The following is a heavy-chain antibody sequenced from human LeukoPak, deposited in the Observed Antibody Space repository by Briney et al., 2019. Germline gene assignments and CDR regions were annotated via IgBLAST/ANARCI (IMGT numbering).Heavy chain of an antibody. J-gene: IGHJ4*02. CDR1: GFTFSSYA. V-gene: IGHV3-23*01. D-gene: IGHD5-12*01. Sequence: GGSLRLSCAASGFTFSSYAMSWVRQAPGKGLEWVSAISGSGGSTYYADSVKGRFTISRDNSKNTLYLQMNSLRAEDTAVYYCAKDLSGYDSFVQFDYWGQGTLVTVPS. CDR2: ISGSGGST. CDR3: AKDLSGYDSFVQFDY.